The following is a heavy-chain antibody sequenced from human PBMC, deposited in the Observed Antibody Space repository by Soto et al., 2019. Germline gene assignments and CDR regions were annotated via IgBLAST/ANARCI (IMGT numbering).Heavy chain of an antibody. V-gene: IGHV3-48*02. CDR1: GFTSSLYT. CDR3: ARGLKTQLWAYFDY. CDR2: IGVSSSTT. J-gene: IGHJ4*02. Sequence: VGSLRLSCAASGFTSSLYTMSWVRQAPGKGLEWLSYIGVSSSTTFYAASVKGRFTISRDNAKNSLYLQMNSLRDEDTAVYYCARGLKTQLWAYFDYWGQGALVTVSS. D-gene: IGHD5-18*01.